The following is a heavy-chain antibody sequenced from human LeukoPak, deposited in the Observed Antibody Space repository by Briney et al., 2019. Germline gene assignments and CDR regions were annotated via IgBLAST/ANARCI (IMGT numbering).Heavy chain of an antibody. CDR2: FGGRGTYT. J-gene: IGHJ4*02. CDR1: GFTFNSCA. Sequence: GGSLRLSCAASGFTFNSCAMNWVRQAPGKGLEWVSVFGGRGTYTHYADSVKGRFTVSRDNSKNTLYMQMNKLRAEDTAVYYCAADPDHIVGATSADYWGQGTLVTVSS. V-gene: IGHV3-23*01. D-gene: IGHD1-26*01. CDR3: AADPDHIVGATSADY.